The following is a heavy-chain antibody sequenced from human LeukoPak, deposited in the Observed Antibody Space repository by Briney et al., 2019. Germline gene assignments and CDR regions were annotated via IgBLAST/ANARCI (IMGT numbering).Heavy chain of an antibody. CDR3: AKDLPKYGSGTRGGFDY. J-gene: IGHJ4*02. CDR1: GFTFSSYA. Sequence: GGSLRLSCAASGFTFSSYAMSWVRQAPGKGLEWVSAISGSGGSTYYADPVKGRFTISRDNSKNTLYLQMNSLRAEDTAVYHCAKDLPKYGSGTRGGFDYWGQGTLVTVSS. CDR2: ISGSGGST. D-gene: IGHD3-10*01. V-gene: IGHV3-23*01.